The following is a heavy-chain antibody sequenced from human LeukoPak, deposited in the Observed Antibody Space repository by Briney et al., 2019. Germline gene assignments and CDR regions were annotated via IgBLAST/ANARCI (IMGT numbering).Heavy chain of an antibody. Sequence: GSLRLSCAASGFTFSNAWMSWVRLAPGKGLEWVGRIKSKTDGGTTDYAAPVKGRSTISRDDSKNTLYLQMNSLKTEDTAVYYCTTPKPDELVAATLDAFDIWGQGTMVTVSS. CDR2: IKSKTDGGTT. V-gene: IGHV3-15*01. CDR1: GFTFSNAW. J-gene: IGHJ3*02. CDR3: TTPKPDELVAATLDAFDI. D-gene: IGHD2-15*01.